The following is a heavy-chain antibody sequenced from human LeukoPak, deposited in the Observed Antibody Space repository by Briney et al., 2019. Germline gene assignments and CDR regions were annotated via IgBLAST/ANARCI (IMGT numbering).Heavy chain of an antibody. CDR1: GGSVSSGSYY. J-gene: IGHJ4*02. V-gene: IGHV4-61*01. Sequence: SETLSLTCTVSGGSVSSGSYYWSWIRQPPGKGLEWIGYIYHSGSTYYNPSLKSRVTISVDTSKNQFSLKLSSVTAADTAVYYCARSPSVVQYGYWGQGTLVTVSS. CDR3: ARSPSVVQYGY. CDR2: IYHSGST. D-gene: IGHD3-10*01.